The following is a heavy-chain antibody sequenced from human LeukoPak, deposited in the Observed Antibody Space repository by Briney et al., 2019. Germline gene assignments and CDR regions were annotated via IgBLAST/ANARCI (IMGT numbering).Heavy chain of an antibody. V-gene: IGHV3-53*01. CDR3: ARTNPVYGDYDY. J-gene: IGHJ4*02. Sequence: GGSLRLSCAVSGLTVTDYYMSWVRQAPGKGLEWVSVIYPDGSTYHADSVKGRFTISRDNSKNTLFLQMNTLRADDTAVYHCARTNPVYGDYDYWGQGTLVTVSS. CDR2: IYPDGST. D-gene: IGHD4-17*01. CDR1: GLTVTDYY.